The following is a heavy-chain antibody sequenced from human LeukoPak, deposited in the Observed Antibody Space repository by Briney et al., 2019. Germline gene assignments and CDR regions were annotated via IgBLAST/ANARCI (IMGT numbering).Heavy chain of an antibody. CDR1: GFIFSSYS. CDR3: AKTQDTSMIFGYFDY. V-gene: IGHV3-23*01. Sequence: GGSLRLSCAASGFIFSSYSVSWVRQAPGRGLEWVSAITGSGGTTLYADSVQGRFTISRDNSKNTVYLQMSSLRAEDTAVYYCAKTQDTSMIFGYFDYWGQGTLVTVSS. J-gene: IGHJ4*02. CDR2: ITGSGGTT. D-gene: IGHD5-18*01.